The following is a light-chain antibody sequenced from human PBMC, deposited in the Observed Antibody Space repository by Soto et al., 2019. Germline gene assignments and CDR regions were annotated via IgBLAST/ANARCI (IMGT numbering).Light chain of an antibody. CDR3: SSYTSSSTLV. CDR1: SSDVGGYNY. V-gene: IGLV2-14*01. J-gene: IGLJ2*01. CDR2: DVS. Sequence: QSALTQPASVSGSPGQSITISCTGTSSDVGGYNYVSWYQQHPGKAPKLMIYDVSNRPSGISNRFCGSKSGNTASLTISGLQAEDEADYYCSSYTSSSTLVLGGGTKLTVL.